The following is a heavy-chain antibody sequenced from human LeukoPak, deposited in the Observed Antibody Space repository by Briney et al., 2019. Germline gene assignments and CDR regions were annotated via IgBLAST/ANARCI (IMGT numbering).Heavy chain of an antibody. D-gene: IGHD3-16*01. CDR3: ATLQALGYGMDV. J-gene: IGHJ6*02. V-gene: IGHV1-24*01. CDR2: FDPEDGET. CDR1: GYTLTELY. Sequence: ASVTVSFKVSGYTLTELYIHWVRQAPGKGLEWMGGFDPEDGETIYAQEFQGRVTMTEDTSTDTASMELSSLKSEDTAVYYCATLQALGYGMDVWGQGTTVTVSS.